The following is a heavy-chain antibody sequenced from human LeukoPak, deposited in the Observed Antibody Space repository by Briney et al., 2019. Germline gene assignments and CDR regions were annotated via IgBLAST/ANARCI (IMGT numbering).Heavy chain of an antibody. Sequence: ASVKVSCKASGYTFTGYYMHWVRQAPGQGLEWMGWINPNSGSTNYAQKFQGRVTMTRDTSISTAYMELSRLRSDDTAVYYCARDLSSGSDLDYWGQGTLVTVSS. J-gene: IGHJ4*02. V-gene: IGHV1-2*02. CDR2: INPNSGST. CDR1: GYTFTGYY. CDR3: ARDLSSGSDLDY. D-gene: IGHD6-19*01.